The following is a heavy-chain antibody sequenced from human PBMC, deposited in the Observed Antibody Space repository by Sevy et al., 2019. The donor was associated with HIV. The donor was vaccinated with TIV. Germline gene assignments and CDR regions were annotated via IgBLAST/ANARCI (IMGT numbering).Heavy chain of an antibody. CDR2: IIPIFGTA. CDR1: GGTFSSYA. D-gene: IGHD3-16*02. Sequence: ASVKVSCKASGGTFSSYAISWVRQAPGQGLEWMGGIIPIFGTANYAQNFQGRVTITADESTSTAYMELSSLRSEDTAVYYCASDVSDNAFDIWGQGTMVTVSS. CDR3: ASDVSDNAFDI. J-gene: IGHJ3*02. V-gene: IGHV1-69*13.